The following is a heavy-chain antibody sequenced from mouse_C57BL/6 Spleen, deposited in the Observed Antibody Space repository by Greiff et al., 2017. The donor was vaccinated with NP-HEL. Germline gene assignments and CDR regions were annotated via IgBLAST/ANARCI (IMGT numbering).Heavy chain of an antibody. D-gene: IGHD1-1*01. J-gene: IGHJ2*01. Sequence: EVQLHQSGPELVKPGASVKISCKASGYTFTDYYMNWVKQSHGKSLEWIGDINPNNGGTSYNQKFKGKATLTVDKSSSTAYMELRSLTSEDSAVYYCARGGYYYGSSFDYWGQGTTLTVSS. CDR1: GYTFTDYY. CDR3: ARGGYYYGSSFDY. V-gene: IGHV1-26*01. CDR2: INPNNGGT.